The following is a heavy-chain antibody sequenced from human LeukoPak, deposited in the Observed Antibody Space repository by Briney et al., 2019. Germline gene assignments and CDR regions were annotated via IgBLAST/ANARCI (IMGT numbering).Heavy chain of an antibody. D-gene: IGHD5-24*01. CDR1: GGSISSYH. V-gene: IGHV4-59*08. J-gene: IGHJ4*02. Sequence: SETLSLTCTVSGGSISSYHWSWIRQPPGKGLEWIGYIYYSGSTNYNPSLKSRVTISVDTSKNQFSLKLSSVTAADTAVYYCASQMATISPLDYWGQGTLVTVSS. CDR3: ASQMATISPLDY. CDR2: IYYSGST.